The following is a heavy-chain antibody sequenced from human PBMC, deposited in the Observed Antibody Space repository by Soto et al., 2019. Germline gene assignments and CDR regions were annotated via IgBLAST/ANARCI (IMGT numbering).Heavy chain of an antibody. CDR2: IHYTGSS. D-gene: IGHD6-13*01. V-gene: IGHV4-61*08. CDR3: ARHSNEYRKSLDY. CDR1: GGSISSGGYY. J-gene: IGHJ4*02. Sequence: SETLCLTCSVSGGSISSGGYYWSWIRQPPGKGLEWIAYIHYTGSSNSNPSLESRVTMSVDTSKNQFSLKLSSVTAADTAVYYCARHSNEYRKSLDYWGKGTLVTVSS.